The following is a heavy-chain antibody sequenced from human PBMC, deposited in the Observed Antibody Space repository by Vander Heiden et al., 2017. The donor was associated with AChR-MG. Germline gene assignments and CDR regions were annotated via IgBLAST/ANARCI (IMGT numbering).Heavy chain of an antibody. CDR1: GGSFSGYY. CDR2: INHSGST. V-gene: IGHV4-34*01. CDR3: ARGPQVDDFWSGYLYYYYYYMDV. Sequence: QVQLQQWGAGMLKPSETLSLTCAVYGGSFSGYYWSWIRQPPGKGLEWIGEINHSGSTNYNPSLKSRVTISVDTSKNQFSLKLSSVTAADTAVYYCARGPQVDDFWSGYLYYYYYYMDVWGKGTTVTVSS. D-gene: IGHD3-3*01. J-gene: IGHJ6*03.